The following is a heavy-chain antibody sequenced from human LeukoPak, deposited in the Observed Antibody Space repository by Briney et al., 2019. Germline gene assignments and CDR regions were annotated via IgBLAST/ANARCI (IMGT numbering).Heavy chain of an antibody. CDR1: GYTFTSYG. D-gene: IGHD6-19*01. V-gene: IGHV1-18*01. J-gene: IGHJ6*03. Sequence: ASVKVSCKASGYTFTSYGISRVRQAPGQGLEWMGWISAYNGNTNYAQKLQGRVTMTTDTSTSTAYMELRSLRSDDTAVYYCAREVSSGWYYYYYYSMDVWGKGTTVTVSS. CDR2: ISAYNGNT. CDR3: AREVSSGWYYYYYYSMDV.